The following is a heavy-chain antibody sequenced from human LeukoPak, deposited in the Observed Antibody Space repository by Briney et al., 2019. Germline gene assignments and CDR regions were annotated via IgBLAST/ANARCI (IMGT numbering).Heavy chain of an antibody. J-gene: IGHJ4*02. V-gene: IGHV4-59*08. D-gene: IGHD6-19*01. CDR3: ARRLYSSVGFDY. CDR1: GGSISSYY. CDR2: IYYSGST. Sequence: SETLSLTCTVSGGSISSYYWSWIRQPPRKGLDWIGYIYYSGSTNYNPSLKSRVTISVDTSKNQFSLKLSSVTAADTAVYYCARRLYSSVGFDYWGQGTLVTVSS.